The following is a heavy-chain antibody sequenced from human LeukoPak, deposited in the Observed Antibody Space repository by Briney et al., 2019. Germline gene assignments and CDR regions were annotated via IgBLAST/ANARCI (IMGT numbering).Heavy chain of an antibody. CDR1: GFTFRNYG. V-gene: IGHV3-33*01. CDR3: ARTGDTERFDY. D-gene: IGHD5-18*01. CDR2: IRYDGSKK. Sequence: GGSLRLSYAASGFTFRNYGMHWVRQAPGKGLEWVALIRYDGSKKDYADSVKGRFTISRDNSKNTLHLQMNSLRAEDTAVYYCARTGDTERFDYWGQGTLVTVSS. J-gene: IGHJ4*02.